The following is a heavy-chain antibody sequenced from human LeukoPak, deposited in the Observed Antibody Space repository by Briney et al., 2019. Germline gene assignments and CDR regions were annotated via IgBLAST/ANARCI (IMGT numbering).Heavy chain of an antibody. D-gene: IGHD3-10*01. CDR3: ARISRVRGTNP. J-gene: IGHJ5*02. CDR2: IYSGGST. CDR1: GFTVSSNY. V-gene: IGHV3-66*01. Sequence: GGSLRLSCAASGFTVSSNYMSWVRQAPGKGLEWVSVIYSGGSTYYADSVKGRFTISRDNSKNTLYLQMNSRRAEDTSVYYCARISRVRGTNPWGQGTLVTVSS.